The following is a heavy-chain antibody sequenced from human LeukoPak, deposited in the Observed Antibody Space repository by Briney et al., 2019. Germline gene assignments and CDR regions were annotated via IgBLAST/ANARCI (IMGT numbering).Heavy chain of an antibody. D-gene: IGHD6-19*01. CDR1: TFTFSTYW. Sequence: GGSLRLSCAASTFTFSTYWMSWVRQTPGKGLEWVANIRQDGSEKYYVDSVKGRFTISRDNAKNSLYLQMNSLRAEDTAVYYCARGRYTSGWYPDYFDYWGQGTLVTVSS. CDR2: IRQDGSEK. CDR3: ARGRYTSGWYPDYFDY. J-gene: IGHJ4*02. V-gene: IGHV3-7*01.